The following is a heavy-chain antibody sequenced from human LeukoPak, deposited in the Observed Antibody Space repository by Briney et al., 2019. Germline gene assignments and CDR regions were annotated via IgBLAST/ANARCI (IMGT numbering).Heavy chain of an antibody. Sequence: GGSLRLSCAASGFTFSDHYMDWVRQAPGKGMGWVGRSRNRANSYTTDYAASVRGRFTISRDDSQNSLYLQMKSLKTEDTAVYYCVTVDYTSDWHLDDWGQGTLVTVSS. V-gene: IGHV3-72*01. CDR3: VTVDYTSDWHLDD. D-gene: IGHD6-19*01. CDR1: GFTFSDHY. J-gene: IGHJ4*02. CDR2: SRNRANSYTT.